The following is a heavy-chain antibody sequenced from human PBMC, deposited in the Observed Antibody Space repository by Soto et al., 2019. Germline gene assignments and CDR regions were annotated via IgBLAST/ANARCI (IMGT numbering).Heavy chain of an antibody. CDR3: VRDLNGDFYY. Sequence: QVQLVQSGAEVRQPGASVKVSCKASGYSFTTYRMSWVRQAPGQGLEYMGWINGYGHGAKYVQRFQGRFSMTTDTSTTTVYMDLRSLTSDDTAVYYCVRDLNGDFYYWGQGTVVIVSP. V-gene: IGHV1-18*01. CDR1: GYSFTTYR. J-gene: IGHJ4*02. CDR2: INGYGHGA. D-gene: IGHD3-10*01.